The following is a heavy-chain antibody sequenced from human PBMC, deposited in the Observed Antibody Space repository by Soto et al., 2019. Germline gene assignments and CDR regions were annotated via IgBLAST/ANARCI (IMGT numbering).Heavy chain of an antibody. D-gene: IGHD3-10*01. CDR1: GGTFSSYT. Sequence: SVKVSCKASGGTFSSYTSSWVRQAPGQGLEWMGRIIPILGIANYAQKFQGRVTITADKSTSTAYMELSSLRSEDTAVYYCARVIPVGDTGFDYWGQGTLVTVSS. CDR3: ARVIPVGDTGFDY. V-gene: IGHV1-69*02. J-gene: IGHJ4*02. CDR2: IIPILGIA.